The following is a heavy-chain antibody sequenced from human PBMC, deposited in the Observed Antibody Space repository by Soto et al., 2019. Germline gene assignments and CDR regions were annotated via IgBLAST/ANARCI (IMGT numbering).Heavy chain of an antibody. D-gene: IGHD3-10*01. CDR3: VRDEGHMGISAGVGDF. CDR1: GYSFTTYG. J-gene: IGHJ4*02. CDR2: IGAYNGNT. Sequence: VQLVQSGGEMKKPGASVKVSCKAFGYSFTTYGISWVRQAPGQGLEWMGWIGAYNGNTDYAQKFQGRVTMTTDDSSRTAFLEMRNLRSDDTAVYYCVRDEGHMGISAGVGDFWGQGSQVTVSS. V-gene: IGHV1-18*01.